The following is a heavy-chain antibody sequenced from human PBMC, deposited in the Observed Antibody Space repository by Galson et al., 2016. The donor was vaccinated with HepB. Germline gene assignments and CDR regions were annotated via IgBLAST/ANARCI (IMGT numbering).Heavy chain of an antibody. CDR1: GFTFSSYG. CDR2: GSTK. J-gene: IGHJ3*02. V-gene: IGHV3-30*18. D-gene: IGHD3-10*01. Sequence: SLRLSCAASGFTFSSYGMNWVRQAPGKGLEWVAGSTKYYADSVPGRFTISRDNSKNTLYLQMSILRAEDTAVYYCAKERGSRLTMVRGVLDPFDIWGQGTLVTVSS. CDR3: AKERGSRLTMVRGVLDPFDI.